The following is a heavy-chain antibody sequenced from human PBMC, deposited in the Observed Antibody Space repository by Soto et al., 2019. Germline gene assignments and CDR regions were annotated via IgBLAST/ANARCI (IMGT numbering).Heavy chain of an antibody. J-gene: IGHJ6*02. CDR3: AAGWLRFLELFPQPYSGMDV. CDR1: GFTFTNSA. D-gene: IGHD3-3*01. Sequence: GASVKVSCKASGFTFTNSAVQWVRQARGQRLEWIGWIVVGSGNTNYAQKFQERVTITRDMSTSTAYMELSSLRSEDTAVYYCAAGWLRFLELFPQPYSGMDVCGQGTSVTVSS. CDR2: IVVGSGNT. V-gene: IGHV1-58*01.